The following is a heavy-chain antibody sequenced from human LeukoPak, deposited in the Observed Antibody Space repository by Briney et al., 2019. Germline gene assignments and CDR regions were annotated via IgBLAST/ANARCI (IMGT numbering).Heavy chain of an antibody. CDR3: ARRSGLAPFDY. CDR2: IYPGSSDT. CDR1: GYSFTNYL. Sequence: GESLKISCKGSGYSFTNYLIAWVRQMPGKGLEWMGIIYPGSSDTRYSPSFEGQVTISADKSVNTAYLQWSSLKASDSAMYYCARRSGLAPFDYWGHGTLVTVSS. D-gene: IGHD6-6*01. V-gene: IGHV5-51*01. J-gene: IGHJ4*01.